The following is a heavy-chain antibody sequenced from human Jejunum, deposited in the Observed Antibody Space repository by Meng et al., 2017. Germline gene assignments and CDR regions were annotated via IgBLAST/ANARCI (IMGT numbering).Heavy chain of an antibody. CDR1: GGSVSSSGYQ. CDR3: ARDHWGSLDY. J-gene: IGHJ4*02. Sequence: VQLQGCVPGLVSPTDTLSLICVVSGGSVSSSGYQWGWIRQPPGKGLEWIGYASTNYNPSLKSRVTISLDTSKNQFSLKLISVTAADTAVYYCARDHWGSLDYWGQGILVTVSS. V-gene: IGHV4-61*08. D-gene: IGHD7-27*01. CDR2: AST.